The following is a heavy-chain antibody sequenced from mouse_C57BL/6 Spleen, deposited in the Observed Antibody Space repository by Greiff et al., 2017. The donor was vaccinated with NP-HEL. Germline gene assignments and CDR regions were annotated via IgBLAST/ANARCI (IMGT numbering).Heavy chain of an antibody. CDR2: IDPSDSET. Sequence: QVQLQQPGAELVRPGSSVKLSCKASGYTFTSYWMHWVKQRPIQGLEWIGNIDPSDSETHYNQKFKDKATLTVDKSSSTAYMQLSSLTSEDSAVYYCARGGGYDGYWYFEVGGTGTTVTVSS. CDR3: ARGGGYDGYWYFEV. J-gene: IGHJ1*03. V-gene: IGHV1-52*01. D-gene: IGHD2-2*01. CDR1: GYTFTSYW.